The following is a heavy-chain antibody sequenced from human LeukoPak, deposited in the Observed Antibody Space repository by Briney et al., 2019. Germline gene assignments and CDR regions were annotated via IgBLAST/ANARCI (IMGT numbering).Heavy chain of an antibody. CDR2: ISYSGST. V-gene: IGHV4-39*07. D-gene: IGHD2-15*01. J-gene: IGHJ6*03. Sequence: SETLSLTCAVSGGSISSSNYCWGWIRQPPGKGLEWIGTISYSGSTYYNPSLKSRVTISVDTSKNQFSLKLSSVTAADTAVYYCARVGYCSGGSCYPGVGYYYYMDVWGKGTTVTVSS. CDR1: GGSISSSNYC. CDR3: ARVGYCSGGSCYPGVGYYYYMDV.